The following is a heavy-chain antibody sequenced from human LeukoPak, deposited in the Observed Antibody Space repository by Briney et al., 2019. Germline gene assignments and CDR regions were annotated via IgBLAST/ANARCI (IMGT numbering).Heavy chain of an antibody. J-gene: IGHJ4*02. Sequence: GGSLRLSCAASGFTFSSYGMHWVRQAPGKGLEWVAFIRYDGSNKYYADSVKGRFTISRDNSKNTLYLQMNSLRAEDTAVYYCAKGSGGYCSGGSCYGNDYWGQGTLVTVSS. CDR3: AKGSGGYCSGGSCYGNDY. CDR1: GFTFSSYG. D-gene: IGHD2-15*01. CDR2: IRYDGSNK. V-gene: IGHV3-30*02.